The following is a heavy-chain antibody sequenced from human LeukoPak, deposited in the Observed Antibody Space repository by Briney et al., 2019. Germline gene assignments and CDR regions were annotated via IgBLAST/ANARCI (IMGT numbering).Heavy chain of an antibody. CDR3: ARDRYSGSYPLDY. J-gene: IGHJ4*02. Sequence: GGSLRLSCAASGFTFSNYAMSWVRQAPGKGLEWVSDINGSGGSTYYADSVKGRFTISRDNAKNSLYLQMNSLRAEDTAAYYCARDRYSGSYPLDYWGQGTLVTVSS. CDR1: GFTFSNYA. CDR2: INGSGGST. V-gene: IGHV3-23*01. D-gene: IGHD1-26*01.